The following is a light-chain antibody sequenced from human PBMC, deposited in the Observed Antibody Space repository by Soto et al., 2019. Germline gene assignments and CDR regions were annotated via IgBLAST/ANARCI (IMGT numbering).Light chain of an antibody. V-gene: IGKV3-20*01. CDR3: QQYGSSPRT. CDR1: QNLRSS. Sequence: VMTQSPATLSVSPGERATLSCRASQNLRSSLAWYQQKPGQAPTLLIYGASIRAAGIPDRFSGSGSGTDFTLTIRRLEPDDFAVYYCQQYGSSPRTFGQGTKVDI. CDR2: GAS. J-gene: IGKJ1*01.